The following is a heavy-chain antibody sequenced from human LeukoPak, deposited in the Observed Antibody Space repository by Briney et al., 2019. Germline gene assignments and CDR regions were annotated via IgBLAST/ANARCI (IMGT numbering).Heavy chain of an antibody. V-gene: IGHV3-23*01. D-gene: IGHD6-19*01. CDR1: GFIFSDYA. CDR2: LSESGGDT. CDR3: AREVSRGCFDY. J-gene: IGHJ4*02. Sequence: GGSLRLSCAASGFIFSDYAMSWVRQAPGKGLEWVSCLSESGGDTHYADSVKGRFTISRDNAKNSLYLQMNSLRAEDTAVYYCAREVSRGCFDYWGQGTLVTVSS.